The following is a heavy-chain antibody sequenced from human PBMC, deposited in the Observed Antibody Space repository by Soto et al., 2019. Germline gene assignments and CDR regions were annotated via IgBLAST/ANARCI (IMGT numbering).Heavy chain of an antibody. Sequence: PGGSLRLSCAASGFTFSSYEMDWVRQAPGKGLEWVSYISSSGSTIYYADSVKGRFTISRDNAKNSLYLQMNSLRAEDTAVYYCAREIPHPHYWGQGTLVTVSS. CDR3: AREIPHPHY. J-gene: IGHJ4*02. CDR2: ISSSGSTI. D-gene: IGHD2-21*01. CDR1: GFTFSSYE. V-gene: IGHV3-48*03.